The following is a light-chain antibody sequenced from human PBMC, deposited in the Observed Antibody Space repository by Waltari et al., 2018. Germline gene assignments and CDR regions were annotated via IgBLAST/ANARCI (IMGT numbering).Light chain of an antibody. Sequence: DIQMTQSPSSLSASVGDTVTITCRASQGISSHLNWFQQKPGKAPKLLIYAAITLQSGVPSRFSGSGSGTEFTLTIRSLQPEDFATYYCLHHNSYPYSFGQGTKVEIK. CDR1: QGISSH. V-gene: IGKV1-17*01. CDR2: AAI. CDR3: LHHNSYPYS. J-gene: IGKJ2*03.